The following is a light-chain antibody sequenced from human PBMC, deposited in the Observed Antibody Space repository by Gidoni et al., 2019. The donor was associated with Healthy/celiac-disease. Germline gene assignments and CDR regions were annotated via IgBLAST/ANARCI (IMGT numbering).Light chain of an antibody. CDR3: SSYTSSSTVV. CDR1: SSDVGGYNY. Sequence: QSAMTQPASVSGSPGQAITISSTGTSSDVGGYNYVSWYQQHPGTAPKLMIYDVSNRPSGVSNLFSGSKSGNTASLTISVLQAEDEADYYCSSYTSSSTVVFGGGTKLTVL. CDR2: DVS. V-gene: IGLV2-14*01. J-gene: IGLJ2*01.